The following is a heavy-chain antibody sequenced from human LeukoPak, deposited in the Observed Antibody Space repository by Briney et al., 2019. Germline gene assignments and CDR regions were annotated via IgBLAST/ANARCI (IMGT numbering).Heavy chain of an antibody. CDR1: GLTISSNY. CDR2: IYSGGST. D-gene: IGHD2-21*01. V-gene: IGHV3-53*01. J-gene: IGHJ4*02. CDR3: ARDKGEDGKNY. Sequence: GRSLRPSCAAAGLTISSNYISCVRQAPGRGLGWVSVIYSGGSTYYADSVKGGFTLSRDNSRNTLYLQINSQRAEDTAVYYCARDKGEDGKNYWGQGTLVTVSS.